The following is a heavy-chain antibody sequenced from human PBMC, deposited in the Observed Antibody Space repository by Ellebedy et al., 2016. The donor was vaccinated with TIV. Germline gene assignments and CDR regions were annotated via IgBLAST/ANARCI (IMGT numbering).Heavy chain of an antibody. CDR3: ARGGNGYNYELYFDY. D-gene: IGHD5-24*01. V-gene: IGHV1-2*04. J-gene: IGHJ4*02. CDR2: INPNSGGT. Sequence: AASVKVSCKASGYTFTGYYMHWVRQAPGQGLEWMGWINPNSGGTNYAQKFQGWVTMTRDTSISTAYMELSRLRSDDTAVYYCARGGNGYNYELYFDYWGQGTLVTVSS. CDR1: GYTFTGYY.